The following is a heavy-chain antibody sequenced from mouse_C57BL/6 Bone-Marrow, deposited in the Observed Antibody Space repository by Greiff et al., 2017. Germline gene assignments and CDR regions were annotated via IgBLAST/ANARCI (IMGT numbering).Heavy chain of an antibody. D-gene: IGHD2-3*01. Sequence: EVKLQESGAELVRPGASVTLSCTASGFNIKDDYMHWVKQRPEQGLEWIGWIDPENGDTEYASKFQGKATITADTSSNTAYLQLSSLTSEDTAVYYCTTHDGYSYYFDYWGQGTTLTVSS. V-gene: IGHV14-4*01. CDR3: TTHDGYSYYFDY. CDR2: IDPENGDT. CDR1: GFNIKDDY. J-gene: IGHJ2*01.